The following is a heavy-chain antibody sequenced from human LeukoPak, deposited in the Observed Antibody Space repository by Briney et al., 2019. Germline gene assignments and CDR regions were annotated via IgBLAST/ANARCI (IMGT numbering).Heavy chain of an antibody. CDR2: INPNSGGA. CDR1: GYTFTCYY. CDR3: AGDGPHYGTGLIDY. D-gene: IGHD3-10*01. V-gene: IGHV1-2*02. Sequence: ASVKVSCKASGYTFTCYYMHWVRQAPGQGLEWMGWINPNSGGANYAQKFQGRVTMTRDTSISTAYMELSRLRADDTAVYYCAGDGPHYGTGLIDYWGQGTLVTVSS. J-gene: IGHJ4*02.